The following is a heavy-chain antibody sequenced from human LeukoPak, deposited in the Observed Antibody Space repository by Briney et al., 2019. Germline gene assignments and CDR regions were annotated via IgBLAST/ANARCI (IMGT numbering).Heavy chain of an antibody. J-gene: IGHJ5*02. V-gene: IGHV3-21*01. CDR1: GFTFSDYS. Sequence: GGSLRLSCAASGFTFSDYSMHWVRQAPGKGLEWVSCISSTSSYVYYADSVRGRFTISRDNAKNSLYLQMNSLRAEDTAVYYCARGQLWQTGWFDPWGQGTLVTVSS. D-gene: IGHD5-18*01. CDR3: ARGQLWQTGWFDP. CDR2: ISSTSSYV.